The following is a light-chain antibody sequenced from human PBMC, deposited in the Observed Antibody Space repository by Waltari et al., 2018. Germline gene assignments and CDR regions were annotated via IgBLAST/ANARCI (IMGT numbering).Light chain of an antibody. CDR2: EVT. CDR1: SSAIGASNY. CDR3: SSYAASRV. V-gene: IGLV2-8*01. J-gene: IGLJ1*01. Sequence: QSALTQPPSASGSPGQSVAISCTGTSSAIGASNYVSWYQQHPGKAPKLLIYEVTKRPSGVPYRFSGSKSGNAASLTVSGLQPEDEADYYCSSYAASRVFGTGTKVTVL.